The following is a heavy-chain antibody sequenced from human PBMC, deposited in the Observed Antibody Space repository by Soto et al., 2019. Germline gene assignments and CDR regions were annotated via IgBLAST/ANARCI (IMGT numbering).Heavy chain of an antibody. D-gene: IGHD2-8*01. J-gene: IGHJ3*02. CDR3: ATVYCTNGVCYTRDAFDI. CDR1: GYTFTGYY. Sequence: ASVKVSCKASGYTFTGYYTHWVRQAPGQGLEWMGWINPNSGGTNYAQKFQGRVTMTRDTSISTAYMELSRLRSDDTAVYYCATVYCTNGVCYTRDAFDIWGQGTMVTVSS. V-gene: IGHV1-2*02. CDR2: INPNSGGT.